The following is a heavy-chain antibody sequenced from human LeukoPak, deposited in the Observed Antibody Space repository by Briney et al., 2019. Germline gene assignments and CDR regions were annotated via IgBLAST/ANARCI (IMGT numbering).Heavy chain of an antibody. Sequence: PGGSLRLSCAASGFSFSGSPMHWVRQASGKGLEWVGRIRSKVNNYATAYAASVKGRFTISRDDSKNTAYLQMNSLKTEDTAVYYCISGCYYDTSGYCKTPLVWGQGTLVTVSS. J-gene: IGHJ4*02. D-gene: IGHD3-22*01. CDR3: ISGCYYDTSGYCKTPLV. CDR2: IRSKVNNYAT. CDR1: GFSFSGSP. V-gene: IGHV3-73*01.